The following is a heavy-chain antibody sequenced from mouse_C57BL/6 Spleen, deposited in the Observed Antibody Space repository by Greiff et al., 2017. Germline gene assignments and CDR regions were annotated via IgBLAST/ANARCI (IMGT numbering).Heavy chain of an antibody. V-gene: IGHV3-6*01. Sequence: EVHLVESGPGLVKPSQSLSLTCSVTGYSINSGYYWNWIRQFPGNKLEWMGYISYDGSNNYNPSLKNRISITRDTSKNQFFLTLNSVTTEDTATYYCAREGGFDVWGTGTTVTVSS. CDR2: ISYDGSN. J-gene: IGHJ1*03. CDR1: GYSINSGYY. CDR3: AREGGFDV.